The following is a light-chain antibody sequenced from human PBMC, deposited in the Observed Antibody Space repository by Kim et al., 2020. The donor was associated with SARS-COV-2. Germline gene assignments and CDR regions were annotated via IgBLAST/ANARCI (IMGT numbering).Light chain of an antibody. CDR1: QNIGIT. J-gene: IGKJ4*01. V-gene: IGKV3-11*01. CDR3: QQRNNWPPAVT. Sequence: PGERAILSCRASQNIGITLDWYQHKLGQAPRLLIYDAANRAAGIPDRFSGGGSGTDFTLTIGSLEPEDFAIYYCQQRNNWPPAVTFGGGTKVDIK. CDR2: DAA.